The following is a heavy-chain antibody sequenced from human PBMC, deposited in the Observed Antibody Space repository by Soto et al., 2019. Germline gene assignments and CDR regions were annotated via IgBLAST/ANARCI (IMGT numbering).Heavy chain of an antibody. Sequence: QVQLVQSGGEVKKPGASVRVSCKASGYTFNSYGISWVRQAPGQGLEWTGWLNTYNGNTNYAQKFQGRVSMTTDTATSTAYLELRSLGSDATAVYYCPRDVLYSTSGDRRFDPWGQGTLVTVSS. D-gene: IGHD6-6*01. CDR2: LNTYNGNT. CDR3: PRDVLYSTSGDRRFDP. V-gene: IGHV1-18*01. J-gene: IGHJ5*02. CDR1: GYTFNSYG.